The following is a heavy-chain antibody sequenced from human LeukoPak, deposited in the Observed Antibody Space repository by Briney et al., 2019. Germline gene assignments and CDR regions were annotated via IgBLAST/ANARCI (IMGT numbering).Heavy chain of an antibody. V-gene: IGHV3-21*01. D-gene: IGHD5-12*01. J-gene: IGHJ4*02. CDR3: ARVRYSGYDPFDY. CDR1: GFSFSSYS. Sequence: GGSLRLSCAAYGFSFSSYSMNWVRQAPGKGLEWVSSISSSSSYIYYADSVKGRFTISRDNAKNSLYLQMNSLRAEDTAVYYCARVRYSGYDPFDYWGQGTLVTVSS. CDR2: ISSSSSYI.